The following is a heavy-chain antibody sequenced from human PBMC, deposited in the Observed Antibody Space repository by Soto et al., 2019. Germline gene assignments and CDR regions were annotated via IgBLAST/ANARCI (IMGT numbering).Heavy chain of an antibody. D-gene: IGHD1-26*01. CDR1: GFTFSSYS. J-gene: IGHJ3*02. CDR3: ARGQLRGGAFDI. CDR2: ISSSSSYI. Sequence: GGPLRLSCAASGFTFSSYSMNWVRQAPGKGLEWVSSISSSSSYIYYADSVKGRFTISRDNAKNSLYLQMNSLRAEDTAVYYCARGQLRGGAFDIWGQGTMVTVSS. V-gene: IGHV3-21*01.